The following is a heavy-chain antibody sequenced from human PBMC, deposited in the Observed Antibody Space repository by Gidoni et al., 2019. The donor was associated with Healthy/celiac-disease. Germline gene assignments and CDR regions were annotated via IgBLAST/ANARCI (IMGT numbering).Heavy chain of an antibody. Sequence: QVQLVQSGAEVKKPGSSVTVSCKASGGTFSSYAISWVRQAPGQGLEWMGRIIPILGIANYAQKFQGRVTITADKSTSTAYMELSSLRSEDTAVYYCASSKEGILMATIRGIDTFDYWGQGTLVTVSS. CDR1: GGTFSSYA. CDR3: ASSKEGILMATIRGIDTFDY. CDR2: IIPILGIA. D-gene: IGHD5-12*01. J-gene: IGHJ4*02. V-gene: IGHV1-69*04.